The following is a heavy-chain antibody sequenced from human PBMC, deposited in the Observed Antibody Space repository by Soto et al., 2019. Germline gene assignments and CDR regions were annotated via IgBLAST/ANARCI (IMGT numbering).Heavy chain of an antibody. CDR2: IFPSGIN. D-gene: IGHD2-8*01. V-gene: IGHV4-4*07. Sequence: WETLSLTCTVSGASLTNYYWSWIRQPAGKGLEWIGRIFPSGINNHNPSLKSRVTMSVDTSKNQFSLNLSSVNDADKAVYYCARGSMLIDYWGQGTLVTVSS. J-gene: IGHJ4*02. CDR3: ARGSMLIDY. CDR1: GASLTNYY.